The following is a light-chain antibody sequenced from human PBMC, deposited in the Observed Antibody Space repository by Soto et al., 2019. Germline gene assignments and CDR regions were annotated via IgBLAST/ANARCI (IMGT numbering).Light chain of an antibody. CDR3: QQANTFPWT. Sequence: IQMTQSPSALSASVGDRVTITCRASQTISDSLAWYQQKPGKAPKILIYAASNLQSGVPSRFSGSGSGTDFTLTISSLQPEDFAAYYCQQANTFPWTFGQGTKVDIK. V-gene: IGKV1-12*01. CDR1: QTISDS. CDR2: AAS. J-gene: IGKJ1*01.